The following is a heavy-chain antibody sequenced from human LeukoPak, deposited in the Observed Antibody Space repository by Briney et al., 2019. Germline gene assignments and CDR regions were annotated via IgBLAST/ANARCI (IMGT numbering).Heavy chain of an antibody. CDR1: VFTFSSLW. CDR3: ATPISSSWEHLYYFDY. Sequence: VQPGVPLRLSCAASVFTFSSLWMSWPREATGKGLVWVPNKKQDGSEKYYVDSVKGRFTISRDNAKNSLYLQMNSLRAVVTAVYYCATPISSSWEHLYYFDYWGQGTLVTVSS. J-gene: IGHJ4*02. D-gene: IGHD6-13*01. V-gene: IGHV3-7*01. CDR2: KKQDGSEK.